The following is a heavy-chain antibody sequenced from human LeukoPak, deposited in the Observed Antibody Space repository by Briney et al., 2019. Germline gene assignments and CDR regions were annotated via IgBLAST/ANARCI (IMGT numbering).Heavy chain of an antibody. J-gene: IGHJ4*02. D-gene: IGHD5-24*01. Sequence: GGSLRLSCAASGFTFRSYSMNWVRQAPGKGLEWDSFISGMSSTIYYADSVKGRFTISRDNAKNSVYLQMNSLRDEDTAVYYCARDSSDAYNPEPGYWGQGTLVTVSS. CDR3: ARDSSDAYNPEPGY. CDR2: ISGMSSTI. V-gene: IGHV3-48*02. CDR1: GFTFRSYS.